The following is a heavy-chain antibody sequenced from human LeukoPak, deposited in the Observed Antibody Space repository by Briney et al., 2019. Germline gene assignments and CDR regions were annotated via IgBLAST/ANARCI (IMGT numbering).Heavy chain of an antibody. J-gene: IGHJ4*02. CDR1: GSTFSSYA. CDR3: ARDLSGSYMADY. CDR2: ISHDRSNN. D-gene: IGHD3-10*01. Sequence: PGGSLRLSCVVSGSTFSSYAMHWARQAPGKGLEWVAVISHDRSNNCHADSVKGRFTISRDNSKNTLYLQMNSLRVEDTAVYYCARDLSGSYMADYWGQGTLVTVSS. V-gene: IGHV3-30-3*01.